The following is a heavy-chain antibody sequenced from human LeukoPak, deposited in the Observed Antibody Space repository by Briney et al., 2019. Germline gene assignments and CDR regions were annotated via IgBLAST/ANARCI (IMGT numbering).Heavy chain of an antibody. J-gene: IGHJ6*03. CDR3: ARDRGDQGPYYYYYMDV. CDR1: GFTFSSYS. CDR2: ISSSSSTI. D-gene: IGHD2-2*01. Sequence: SGGSLRLSCAASGFTFSSYSMNWVRQAPGKGLEWVSYISSSSSTIYYADSVKGRFTTSRDNAKNSLYLQMNSLRAEDTAVYYCARDRGDQGPYYYYYMDVWGKGTTVTVSS. V-gene: IGHV3-48*01.